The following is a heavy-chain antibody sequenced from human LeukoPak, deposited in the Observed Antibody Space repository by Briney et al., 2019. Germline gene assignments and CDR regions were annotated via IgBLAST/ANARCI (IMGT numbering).Heavy chain of an antibody. J-gene: IGHJ4*02. CDR2: ISGSGGST. CDR1: GFTFSSYA. Sequence: GGSPRLSCAASGFTFSSYAMSWVRQAPGKGLEWVSAISGSGGSTYYADSVKGRFTISRDNSKNTLYLQMNSLRAEDTAVYYCAKDLILGAAATYYFDYWGQGTLVTVSS. CDR3: AKDLILGAAATYYFDY. D-gene: IGHD2-15*01. V-gene: IGHV3-23*01.